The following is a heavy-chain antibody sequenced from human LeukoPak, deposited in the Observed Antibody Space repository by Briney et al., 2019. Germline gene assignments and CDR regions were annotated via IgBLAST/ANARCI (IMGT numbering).Heavy chain of an antibody. V-gene: IGHV4-38-2*02. J-gene: IGHJ3*02. CDR1: GYSISSGYY. Sequence: PSETLSLTCTVSGYSISSGYYWGWIRQPPGKGRGWIGSIYHSGSTYYNPSLKSRVTISVDTSKNQFSLKLSSVTAADTAVYYCARDWGYYYGSGSSAFDIWGQGTMVTVSS. D-gene: IGHD3-10*01. CDR3: ARDWGYYYGSGSSAFDI. CDR2: IYHSGST.